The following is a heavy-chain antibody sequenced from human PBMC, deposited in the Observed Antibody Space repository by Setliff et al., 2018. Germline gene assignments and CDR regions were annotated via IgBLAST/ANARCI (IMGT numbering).Heavy chain of an antibody. CDR1: GFSFSGYT. J-gene: IGHJ4*02. V-gene: IGHV3-21*01. Sequence: GGSLRLSCAASGFSFSGYTMSWVRQAPGKGLEWVSCVSGANNYINYADSVKGRFTISRDNARNSVYLQMNSLRAEDAAVYYCATSDWYAAFDHWGQGTLVTVS. CDR2: VSGANNYI. D-gene: IGHD6-19*01. CDR3: ATSDWYAAFDH.